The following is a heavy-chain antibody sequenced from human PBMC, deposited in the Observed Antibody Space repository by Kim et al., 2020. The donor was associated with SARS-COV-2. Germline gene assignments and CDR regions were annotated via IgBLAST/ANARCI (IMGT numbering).Heavy chain of an antibody. CDR2: IYSGGST. V-gene: IGHV3-53*01. CDR1: GFTVSSNY. D-gene: IGHD3-16*01. J-gene: IGHJ6*02. CDR3: ARDFIFGPDYYYYGMDV. Sequence: GGSLRLSCAASGFTVSSNYMSWVRQAPGKGLEWVSVIYSGGSTYYADSVKGRFNISRDNSKNTLYLQMNSLRVEDTAVYYCARDFIFGPDYYYYGMDVWGQGTTVTVSS.